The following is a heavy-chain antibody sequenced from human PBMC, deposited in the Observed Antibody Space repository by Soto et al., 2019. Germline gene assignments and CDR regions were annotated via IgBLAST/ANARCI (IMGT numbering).Heavy chain of an antibody. CDR3: VRHLAAGDV. Sequence: QVQLVQSGAEVKKPGASVKVSCKASGYTFINYYIHWVRQAPGHGLEWMAIINPTGGSTNYAQKFQGRLTFTMDTSTSTVYMELSSLTSEDTAMYYRVRHLAAGDVWGQGTLVTVSS. J-gene: IGHJ4*02. D-gene: IGHD2-8*02. V-gene: IGHV1-46*01. CDR1: GYTFINYY. CDR2: INPTGGST.